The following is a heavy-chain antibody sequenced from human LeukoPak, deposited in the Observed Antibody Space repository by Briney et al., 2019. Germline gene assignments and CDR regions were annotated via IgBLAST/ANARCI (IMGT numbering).Heavy chain of an antibody. Sequence: SETLSVTCAVYGGSFSGYYWSWIRQPPGKGLEWIGEINHSGSTNYNPSLKSRVTISVDTSKNQFSLKLSSVTAADTAVYYCARPHSYDYVWGSYRQVDAFDIWGQGTMVTVSS. CDR1: GGSFSGYY. V-gene: IGHV4-34*01. D-gene: IGHD3-16*02. J-gene: IGHJ3*02. CDR2: INHSGST. CDR3: ARPHSYDYVWGSYRQVDAFDI.